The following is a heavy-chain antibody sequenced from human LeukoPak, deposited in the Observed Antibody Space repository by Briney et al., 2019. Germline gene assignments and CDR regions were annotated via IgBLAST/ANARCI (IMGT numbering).Heavy chain of an antibody. CDR2: ISYDGSNK. J-gene: IGHJ4*02. CDR1: GFTFSNYG. D-gene: IGHD2-15*01. V-gene: IGHV3-30*03. CDR3: AGGPYYFDY. Sequence: PGGSLRLSCAASGFTFSNYGMHWARQAPGKGLEWVAAISYDGSNKYYADSVKGRFTISRDNSKNTLSLQMNSLRAEDTAVYYCAGGPYYFDYSGQGTLVTVSS.